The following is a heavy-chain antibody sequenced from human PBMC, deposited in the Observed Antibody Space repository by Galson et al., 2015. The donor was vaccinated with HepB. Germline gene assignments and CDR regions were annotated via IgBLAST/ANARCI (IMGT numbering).Heavy chain of an antibody. Sequence: QSGAEVTKPGESLRISCTGSGSSFPSYWISWVRQMPGKGLEWMGRIDPSDSYTNYSPSFQGHATISADKSISTAYLQWSSLKASDTAMYYCACTAGSGGYVGTYYFDYWGQGTPVTVSS. V-gene: IGHV5-10-1*01. CDR2: IDPSDSYT. CDR1: GSSFPSYW. D-gene: IGHD6-19*01. J-gene: IGHJ4*02. CDR3: ACTAGSGGYVGTYYFDY.